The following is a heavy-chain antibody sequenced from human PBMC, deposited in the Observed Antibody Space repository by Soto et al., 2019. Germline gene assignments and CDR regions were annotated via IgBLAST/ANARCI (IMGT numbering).Heavy chain of an antibody. CDR2: IIPIFGTA. CDR3: ARARVGCSSSRSQGSYYGMDV. Sequence: ASVKVSCKASGGTFSSYAISWVRQAPGQGLEWMGGIIPIFGTANYAQKFQGRVTITADESTSTAYMELSSLRSEDTAVYYCARARVGCSSSRSQGSYYGMDVWGQGTTVTVSS. J-gene: IGHJ6*02. D-gene: IGHD6-13*01. CDR1: GGTFSSYA. V-gene: IGHV1-69*13.